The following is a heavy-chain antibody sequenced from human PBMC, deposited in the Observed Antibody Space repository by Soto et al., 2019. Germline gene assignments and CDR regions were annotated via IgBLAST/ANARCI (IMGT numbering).Heavy chain of an antibody. V-gene: IGHV3-15*01. D-gene: IGHD5-18*01. J-gene: IGHJ6*02. CDR3: ASGSVWAMGKGMDD. Sequence: PGGSLRLSCVASGFTFSNAWMTWVRQVPGKGLKWVGRIKSKSDGGTIDYAAPVKGRFIISRDESENTVYLQMNSLKTEDTAVYYCASGSVWAMGKGMDDWGQGTTVNVSS. CDR2: IKSKSDGGTI. CDR1: GFTFSNAW.